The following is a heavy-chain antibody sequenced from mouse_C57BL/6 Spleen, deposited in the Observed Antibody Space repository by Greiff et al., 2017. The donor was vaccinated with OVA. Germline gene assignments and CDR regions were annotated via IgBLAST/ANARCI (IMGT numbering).Heavy chain of an antibody. J-gene: IGHJ1*03. CDR3: AREAYSNV. Sequence: EVQLQQSGPGLVKPSQSLSLTCSVTGYSITSGYYWNWIRQFPGNKLEWMGYISYDGSNNYNPSLKNRISITRDTSKNQFFLKLNSVTTEDTATYYCAREAYSNVWGTGTTVTVSS. CDR2: ISYDGSN. V-gene: IGHV3-6*01. D-gene: IGHD6-5*01. CDR1: GYSITSGYY.